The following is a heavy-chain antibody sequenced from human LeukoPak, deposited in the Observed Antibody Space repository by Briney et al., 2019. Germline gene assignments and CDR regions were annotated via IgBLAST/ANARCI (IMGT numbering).Heavy chain of an antibody. CDR3: ARGDYDFWSGYRANWFDP. CDR2: INPSGGST. CDR1: GYTFTSYY. Sequence: AASVKVSCKASGYTFTSYYMHWVRQAPGQGLEWMGIINPSGGSTSYAQKFQGRVTMTRDMSTSTVYMELSSLRSEDTAVYYCARGDYDFWSGYRANWFDPWGQGTLVTVSS. J-gene: IGHJ5*02. D-gene: IGHD3-3*01. V-gene: IGHV1-46*01.